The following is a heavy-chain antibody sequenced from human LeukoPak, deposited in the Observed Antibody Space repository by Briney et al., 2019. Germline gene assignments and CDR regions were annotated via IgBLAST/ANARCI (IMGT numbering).Heavy chain of an antibody. CDR1: GGSISSSSYY. Sequence: SETLSPTCTVSGGSISSSSYYWGWIRQPPGKGLEWIGSIYYSGSTYYNPSLESRVTISVDTSKNQFSLKLSSVTAADTAVYYCARDKNYGDYQYYFDYWGQGTLVTVSS. CDR2: IYYSGST. CDR3: ARDKNYGDYQYYFDY. V-gene: IGHV4-39*07. D-gene: IGHD4-17*01. J-gene: IGHJ4*02.